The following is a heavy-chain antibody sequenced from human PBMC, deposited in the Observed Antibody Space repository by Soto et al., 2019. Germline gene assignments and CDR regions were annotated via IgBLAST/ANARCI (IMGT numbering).Heavy chain of an antibody. CDR3: VRESEDLTSNFDY. CDR2: ISSTTNYI. Sequence: GGSLRLSCAASGFTFTRYSMNWARQAPGKGLEWVSSISSTTNYIYYGDSMKGRFTISRGNAKNSLYLEMNSLRAEDTAVYYCVRESEDLTSNFDYWGQGTLVTV. CDR1: GFTFTRYS. V-gene: IGHV3-21*06. J-gene: IGHJ4*02.